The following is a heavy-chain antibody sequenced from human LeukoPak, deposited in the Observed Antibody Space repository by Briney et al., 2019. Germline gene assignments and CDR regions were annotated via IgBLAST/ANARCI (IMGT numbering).Heavy chain of an antibody. V-gene: IGHV1-69*13. D-gene: IGHD1-26*01. J-gene: IGHJ4*02. CDR2: IIPIFGTA. CDR1: GGTFSSYA. CDR3: ARVVRWELHMYYFDY. Sequence: ASVKVSCKASGGTFSSYAISWVRQAPGQGLEWMGGIIPIFGTANYAQKFQGRVTITADESTSTAYMELSSLRSEDTAVYYCARVVRWELHMYYFDYWGQGTLVTVSS.